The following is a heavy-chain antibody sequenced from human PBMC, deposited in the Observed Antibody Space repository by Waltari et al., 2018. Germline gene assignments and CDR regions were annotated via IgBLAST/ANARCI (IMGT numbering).Heavy chain of an antibody. Sequence: QVQLVQSGAEVKKPGSSVKVSCKASGGTFSSYAISWVRQAPGQGLEWMGGVTPRLCTATYEQKFQGKVTLAAYESTSTSYMELRSLRSEDTAVYDCARGSSKAFGGVIVLDPWGQGTLVTVSS. J-gene: IGHJ5*02. CDR3: ARGSSKAFGGVIVLDP. D-gene: IGHD3-16*02. CDR2: VTPRLCTA. CDR1: GGTFSSYA. V-gene: IGHV1-69*12.